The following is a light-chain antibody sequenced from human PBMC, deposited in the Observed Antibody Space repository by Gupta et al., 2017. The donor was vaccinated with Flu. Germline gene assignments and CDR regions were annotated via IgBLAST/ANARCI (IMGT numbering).Light chain of an antibody. CDR2: GNS. V-gene: IGLV1-40*01. J-gene: IGLJ3*02. Sequence: QSVLTQPPSVSGAPGQRVTISCTGGSSNIGAGYDVHWYQQLPATAPKLLIYGNSNRPSGVPDRFSGSKSGTSASLAITGLQAEDEADYYCQSYDSSLSGSLVFGGGTKLTVL. CDR3: QSYDSSLSGSLV. CDR1: SSNIGAGYD.